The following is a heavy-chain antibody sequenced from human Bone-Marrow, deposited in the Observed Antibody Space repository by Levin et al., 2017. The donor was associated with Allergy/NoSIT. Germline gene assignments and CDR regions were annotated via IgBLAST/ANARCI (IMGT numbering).Heavy chain of an antibody. J-gene: IGHJ4*02. Sequence: PGGSLRLSCGASGFTFNRYGMHWVRQAPGKGLEWVAVISYDGSNKYYADSVKGRFTIFRDNSRNTISLLMDSLSVEDTAMYHCAKEADGDMAAAGTLDYWGRGTLVTVSS. CDR2: ISYDGSNK. V-gene: IGHV3-30*18. CDR1: GFTFNRYG. D-gene: IGHD6-13*01. CDR3: AKEADGDMAAAGTLDY.